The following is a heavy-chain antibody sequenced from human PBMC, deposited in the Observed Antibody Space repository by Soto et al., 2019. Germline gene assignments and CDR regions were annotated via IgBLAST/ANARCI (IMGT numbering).Heavy chain of an antibody. CDR3: ARVLPGAGFSYSYYYGMDV. CDR2: INAANGHT. V-gene: IGHV1-3*01. J-gene: IGHJ6*01. Sequence: EKGIEWMGWINAANGHTEYSQTCQGRVTITSDTSATTVYMDLSSLKSEDTAVYYCARVLPGAGFSYSYYYGMDVRGQRTTVTGSS. D-gene: IGHD6-13*01.